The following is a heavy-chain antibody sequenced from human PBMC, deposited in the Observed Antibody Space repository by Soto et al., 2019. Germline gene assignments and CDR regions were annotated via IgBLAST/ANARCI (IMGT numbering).Heavy chain of an antibody. J-gene: IGHJ5*02. V-gene: IGHV4-38-2*01. Sequence: SETLSLPGAVSGYSISSGYYWGCIRQPPGKWLEWIAIIYHSWSTYYNPSLKVQSPISVTTSKTQFSLKMTSVTAADTAVYYCARGAATVTPGGFDPWAEGTRVTVSS. CDR2: IYHSWST. D-gene: IGHD4-17*01. CDR1: GYSISSGYY. CDR3: ARGAATVTPGGFDP.